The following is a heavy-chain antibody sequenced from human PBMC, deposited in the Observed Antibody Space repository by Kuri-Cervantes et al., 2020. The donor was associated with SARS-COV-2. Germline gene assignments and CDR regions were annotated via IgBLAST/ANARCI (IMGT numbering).Heavy chain of an antibody. CDR2: TNSDGSST. CDR1: GFTFSSYW. Sequence: GESLKISCAASGFTFSSYWMHWVRQAPGKGLVWVSRTNSDGSSTSYADSVKGRFTISRDNAKNTLYPQMNSLRAEDTAVYYCAAAMGYWGQGTLVTVSS. CDR3: AAAMGY. D-gene: IGHD6-25*01. V-gene: IGHV3-74*01. J-gene: IGHJ4*02.